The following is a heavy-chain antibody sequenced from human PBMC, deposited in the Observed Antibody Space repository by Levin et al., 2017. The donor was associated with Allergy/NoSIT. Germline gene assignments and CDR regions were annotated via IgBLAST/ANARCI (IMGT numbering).Heavy chain of an antibody. J-gene: IGHJ6*02. Sequence: PSETLSLTCTVSGGSISSYYWSWIRQPAGKGLEWIGYIYYIGSTNYNPSLKSRVTMSLDTSKNQFSLKLTSVTAADTAVYYCARDRVIVGTTNYYYGMDVWGQGTTVTVSS. CDR3: ARDRVIVGTTNYYYGMDV. D-gene: IGHD1-26*01. CDR1: GGSISSYY. CDR2: IYYIGST. V-gene: IGHV4-59*01.